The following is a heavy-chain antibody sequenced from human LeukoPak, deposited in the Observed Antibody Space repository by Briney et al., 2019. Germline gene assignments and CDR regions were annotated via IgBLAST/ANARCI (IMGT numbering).Heavy chain of an antibody. Sequence: GGSLRLSCAASGFTFSSYSMNWVRQAPGKGLEWVSSISSSSSYIYYADSVKGRFTISRDNAKNSLYLQMISLRAEDTAVYYCARGELTTVTSYYYYGMDVWGQGTTVTVSS. CDR2: ISSSSSYI. CDR1: GFTFSSYS. J-gene: IGHJ6*02. D-gene: IGHD4-17*01. CDR3: ARGELTTVTSYYYYGMDV. V-gene: IGHV3-21*01.